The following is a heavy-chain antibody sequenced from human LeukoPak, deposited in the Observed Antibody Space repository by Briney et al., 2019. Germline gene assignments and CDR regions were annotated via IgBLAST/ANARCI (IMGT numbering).Heavy chain of an antibody. D-gene: IGHD3-10*01. CDR3: AFPHSGSFCSRFDY. CDR1: GFTLSSYA. Sequence: GGSLRLSCTASGFTLSSYAMSWVRQGPGKGLEWVSAISVSGNTYHADSVKGRFTISRDSSKNTLYLQMNSLRAGDAAVYYCAFPHSGSFCSRFDYWGQGTLVTVSS. V-gene: IGHV3-23*01. CDR2: ISVSGNT. J-gene: IGHJ4*02.